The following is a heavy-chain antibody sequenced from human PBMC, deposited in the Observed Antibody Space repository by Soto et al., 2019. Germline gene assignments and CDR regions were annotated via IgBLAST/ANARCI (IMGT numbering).Heavy chain of an antibody. CDR2: ISWKDEK. Sequence: QITLKESGPTLVKPTQTLTVTCTFSGFSLSTSGAGVGWIRQSPGKAPEWLALISWKDEKRYNPGLKSRLTITKSTSKTQVVLTMTDLNPVDTATYFCAHRYGGNYYRWYFDSGGQGTLVTVSS. CDR1: GFSLSTSGAG. V-gene: IGHV2-5*01. CDR3: AHRYGGNYYRWYFDS. D-gene: IGHD1-26*01. J-gene: IGHJ4*02.